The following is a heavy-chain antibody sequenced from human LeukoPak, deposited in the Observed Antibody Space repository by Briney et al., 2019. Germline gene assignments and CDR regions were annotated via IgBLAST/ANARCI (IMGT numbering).Heavy chain of an antibody. D-gene: IGHD6-19*01. CDR1: GGSISSYY. V-gene: IGHV4-59*08. Sequence: SETLSLTCTVSGGSISSYYWNWIRQPPGKGLEWIAYMHDSGTTKYNPSLKSRVTISVDTSKNHFSLKLNSVTAADTAVYFCARRFNSGWGSFDYWGPGVLVTVSS. CDR3: ARRFNSGWGSFDY. J-gene: IGHJ4*02. CDR2: MHDSGTT.